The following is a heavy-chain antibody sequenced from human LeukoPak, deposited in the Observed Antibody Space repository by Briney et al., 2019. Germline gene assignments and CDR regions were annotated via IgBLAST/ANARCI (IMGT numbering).Heavy chain of an antibody. J-gene: IGHJ5*02. V-gene: IGHV1-2*02. D-gene: IGHD3-9*01. CDR1: GYTFTGYY. CDR3: ARGVVPYDTLTGYSKPVRGWFDP. CDR2: INPNSGGT. Sequence: ASVKVSCKASGYTFTGYYMHWVRQAPGQGLEWMGWINPNSGGTNYAQKFQGRVTMTRDTSISTAYMELSRLRSDDTAVYYCARGVVPYDTLTGYSKPVRGWFDPWGQGTLVTVSS.